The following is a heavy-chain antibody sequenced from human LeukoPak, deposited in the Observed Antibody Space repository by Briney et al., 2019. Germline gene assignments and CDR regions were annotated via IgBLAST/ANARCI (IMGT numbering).Heavy chain of an antibody. V-gene: IGHV3-66*01. J-gene: IGHJ4*02. CDR1: GFTFSHYA. Sequence: PGRSLRLSCEASGFTFSHYAMHWVRQAPGKGLEWVSVIYSGGSTYYADSVKGRFTISRDNSKNTLYLQMNSLRAEDTAVYYCARERLYYDSSGYYPLGYWGQGTLVTVSS. CDR3: ARERLYYDSSGYYPLGY. CDR2: IYSGGST. D-gene: IGHD3-22*01.